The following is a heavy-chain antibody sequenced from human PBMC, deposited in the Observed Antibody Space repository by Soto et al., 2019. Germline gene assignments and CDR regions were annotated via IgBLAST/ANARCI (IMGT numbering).Heavy chain of an antibody. CDR1: GGSITSNW. J-gene: IGHJ4*02. D-gene: IGHD2-21*01. V-gene: IGHV4-4*02. Sequence: QVQLQESGPGLMKPSGTLSLTCAVSGGSITSNWWSWVRQPPGKGLEWIAEIFHTGRGNYNPSLMGRLTISMDKSRNHLSLNLNSVTAADTAVYYCARHIAVYVTRGFDHWGQGTLVTVSS. CDR2: IFHTGRG. CDR3: ARHIAVYVTRGFDH.